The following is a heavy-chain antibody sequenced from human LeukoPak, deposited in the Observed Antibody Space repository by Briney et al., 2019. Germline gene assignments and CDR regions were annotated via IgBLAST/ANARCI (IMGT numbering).Heavy chain of an antibody. CDR3: ATPTVYYYYGMDV. J-gene: IGHJ6*02. CDR2: INPNSGGT. Sequence: GASVKVSCKASGYTFTAYYMHWVRQAPGQGLEWMGWINPNSGGTNSSQKFQDRVTLTRDTSISTAYMELSRLRSDDTAVYYCATPTVYYYYGMDVWGQGTTVTVSS. D-gene: IGHD4-17*01. CDR1: GYTFTAYY. V-gene: IGHV1-2*02.